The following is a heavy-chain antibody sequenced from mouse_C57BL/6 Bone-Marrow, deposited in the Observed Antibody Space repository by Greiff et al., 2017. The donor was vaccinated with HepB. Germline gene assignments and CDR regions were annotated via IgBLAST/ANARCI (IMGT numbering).Heavy chain of an antibody. Sequence: VQLQQSGAELARPGASVKLSCKASGYTFTSYGISWVKQRTGQGLEWIGEIYPRSGNTFYNEKFKGKATLTADKSSSTAYMELRSLTSEDSAVYFCARPFTTVVEGDYWGQGTTLTVSS. J-gene: IGHJ2*01. CDR3: ARPFTTVVEGDY. CDR1: GYTFTSYG. D-gene: IGHD1-1*01. V-gene: IGHV1-81*01. CDR2: IYPRSGNT.